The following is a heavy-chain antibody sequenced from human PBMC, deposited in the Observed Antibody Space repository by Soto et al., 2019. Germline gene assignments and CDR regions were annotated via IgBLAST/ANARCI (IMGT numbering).Heavy chain of an antibody. V-gene: IGHV4-34*01. D-gene: IGHD3-10*01. Sequence: VQLQQWGAGLLKSSETLSLTCAVYSESFSKYYWNWIRQSPGKGLEWIGEINQSGSTNYNPSLKSRVTRSIDTSKNQFSLQLTSVTAAVTTLYYCARGYYYDSVSSFTYWGQGNRVTVSS. CDR1: SESFSKYY. CDR2: INQSGST. J-gene: IGHJ4*02. CDR3: ARGYYYDSVSSFTY.